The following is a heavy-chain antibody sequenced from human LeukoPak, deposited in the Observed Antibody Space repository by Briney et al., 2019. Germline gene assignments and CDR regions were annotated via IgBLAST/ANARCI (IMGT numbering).Heavy chain of an antibody. V-gene: IGHV1-2*02. CDR2: VNPKTGGT. CDR1: GYSFTGYH. D-gene: IGHD3-3*01. J-gene: IGHJ3*01. Sequence: PSASVKVSCKAFGYSFTGYHLHWVRQAPRQGLEWMAWVNPKTGGTNYARKFQGRVTMTRDTSINTVNMELSRLTSDDTAVYYCAREFSSKLEWLAYVTGDDAFDVWGQGTMITVS. CDR3: AREFSSKLEWLAYVTGDDAFDV.